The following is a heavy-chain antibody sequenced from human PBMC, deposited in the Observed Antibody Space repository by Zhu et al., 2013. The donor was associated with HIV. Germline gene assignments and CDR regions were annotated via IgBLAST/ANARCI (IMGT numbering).Heavy chain of an antibody. CDR2: ISVYNGKR. Sequence: QAQLVQSGDEVKKPGASVKVSCKASGYIFTSYGISWVRQAPGQGLEWMGRISVYNGKRKNAQKFQGRVTMTTDTSTSTAYMEVTNLTSDDTAVYYCARAPYDAFDIWGQGTVVTVSS. V-gene: IGHV1-18*01. CDR3: ARAPYDAFDI. J-gene: IGHJ3*02. CDR1: GYIFTSYG.